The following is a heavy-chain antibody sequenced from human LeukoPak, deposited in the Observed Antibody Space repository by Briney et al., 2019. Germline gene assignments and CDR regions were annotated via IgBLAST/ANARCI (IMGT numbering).Heavy chain of an antibody. J-gene: IGHJ4*02. Sequence: ASVKVSCKASGYTFTAYQIYWVRQAPGQGLVCMGWINPNSGDTNYAQKFQGRVTMTRDTSTGTVFMELGSLRSEDTVVYYCARTQRGSFPFDYWGQGTLVTVSS. CDR2: INPNSGDT. D-gene: IGHD1-26*01. CDR1: GYTFTAYQ. CDR3: ARTQRGSFPFDY. V-gene: IGHV1-2*02.